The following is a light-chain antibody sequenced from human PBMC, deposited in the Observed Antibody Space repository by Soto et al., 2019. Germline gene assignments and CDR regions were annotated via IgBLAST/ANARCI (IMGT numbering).Light chain of an antibody. J-gene: IGKJ1*01. Sequence: DIVMTQSPDSLAVSLGERATINCKSSQTVLANSNNMNYLAWYQQKPGQPPKLVIYWAFTRESGVPERFSGSGSGTDFTLTISRLQPEDVAVYYCQQYFKSPWTFGQGTKVEIK. CDR3: QQYFKSPWT. CDR1: QTVLANSNNMNY. CDR2: WAF. V-gene: IGKV4-1*01.